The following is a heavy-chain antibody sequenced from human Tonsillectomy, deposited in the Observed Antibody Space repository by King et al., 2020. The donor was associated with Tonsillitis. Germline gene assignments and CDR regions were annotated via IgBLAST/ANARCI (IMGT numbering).Heavy chain of an antibody. CDR3: ARYVSGSFDY. V-gene: IGHV4-39*01. Sequence: QLQESGPGVVKPSETLSLSCTVSGGSISRSEHYWAWIRQPPGQGLDWIGYMYYSGNILYNPSLNSRITIAGGTSENRFSLKLSSVTAADTAVYFCARYVSGSFDYWGQGALVTVSS. CDR1: GGSISRSEHY. CDR2: MYYSGNI. J-gene: IGHJ4*02. D-gene: IGHD6-25*01.